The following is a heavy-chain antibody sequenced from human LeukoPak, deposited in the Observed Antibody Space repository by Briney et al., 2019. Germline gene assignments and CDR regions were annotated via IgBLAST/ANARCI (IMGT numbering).Heavy chain of an antibody. CDR2: IYYSGST. D-gene: IGHD2-2*01. V-gene: IGHV4-59*08. CDR1: GGSISSYY. CDR3: ARRAHRCSSTSCSRVDAFDI. J-gene: IGHJ3*02. Sequence: PSETLSLTCTVSGGSISSYYWSWIRQPPGKGLEWIGYIYYSGSTNYNPSLKSRVTISVDTSKNQFSLKLSSVTAADTAVYYCARRAHRCSSTSCSRVDAFDIWGQGTVVTVSS.